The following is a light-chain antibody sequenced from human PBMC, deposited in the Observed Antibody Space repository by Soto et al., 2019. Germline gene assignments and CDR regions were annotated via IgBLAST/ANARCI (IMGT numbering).Light chain of an antibody. V-gene: IGKV1-5*03. Sequence: DVQMAQSPSTLSASVGDTVTVSCRASQDVGSFVAWYQQKPGKAPKLLIYLASRLESGVPSRFSGTGSGTDFSLIISGLQPDDFATYICQQYNSHSFYSFGQGTKLEIK. CDR2: LAS. J-gene: IGKJ2*03. CDR1: QDVGSF. CDR3: QQYNSHSFYS.